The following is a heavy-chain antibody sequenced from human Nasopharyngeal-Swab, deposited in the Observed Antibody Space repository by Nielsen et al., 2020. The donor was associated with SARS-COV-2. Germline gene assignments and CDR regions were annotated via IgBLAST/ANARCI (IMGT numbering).Heavy chain of an antibody. CDR2: ISGNGGT. Sequence: GESLKISCAASGFTFGSYGMSWVRQAPGNGLEWVSYISGNGGTYYADSVKGRFTISRDNSKNTLYLQMNSLRAEDTAVYYCARGYDFRSGSNAFDIWGQGTMVTVSS. CDR3: ARGYDFRSGSNAFDI. J-gene: IGHJ3*02. D-gene: IGHD3-3*01. V-gene: IGHV3-23*01. CDR1: GFTFGSYG.